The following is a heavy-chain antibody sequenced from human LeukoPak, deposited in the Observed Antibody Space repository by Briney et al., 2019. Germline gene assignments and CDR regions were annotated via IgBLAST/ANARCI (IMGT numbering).Heavy chain of an antibody. CDR3: ARDRYYYGSKHFDY. CDR2: ISAYNGNT. Sequence: ASVKVSCKASGYTFTSYGISWVRQAPGQGLELMGWISAYNGNTNYAQKLQGRVTMTTDTSTSTAYMELRSLRSDDTAVYYCARDRYYYGSKHFDYWGQGTLVTVSS. D-gene: IGHD3-10*01. CDR1: GYTFTSYG. J-gene: IGHJ4*02. V-gene: IGHV1-18*01.